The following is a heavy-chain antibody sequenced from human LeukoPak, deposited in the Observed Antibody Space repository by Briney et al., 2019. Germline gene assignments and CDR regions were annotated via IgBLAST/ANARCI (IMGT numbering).Heavy chain of an antibody. D-gene: IGHD3-10*01. V-gene: IGHV4-59*01. CDR1: GGSISSYY. J-gene: IGHJ6*02. CDR3: ARDLGSASYYTGYYYYGMDV. CDR2: IYYSGNT. Sequence: SETLSLTCSVSGGSISSYYGSWIRQPPGKGLEGVGYIYYSGNTNYNPSLKGRVTISEDTSQNQCSPKLSSVTAADTAVYYCARDLGSASYYTGYYYYGMDVWGQGTTVTVSS.